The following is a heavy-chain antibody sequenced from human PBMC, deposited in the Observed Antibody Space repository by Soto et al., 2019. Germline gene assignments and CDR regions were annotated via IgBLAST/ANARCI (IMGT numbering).Heavy chain of an antibody. CDR2: ISSTTNYI. CDR1: WFTFTRYI. V-gene: IGHV3-21*06. CDR3: ARESEDLTSTFDY. J-gene: IGHJ4*02. Sequence: LRLSCAASWFTFTRYIMNWVRQAPGKGLEWVSSISSTTNYIYYGDSMKGRFTISRDNAKNSLYLEMNSLRAEDTAVYYCARESEDLTSTFDYWGQGTLVTVSS.